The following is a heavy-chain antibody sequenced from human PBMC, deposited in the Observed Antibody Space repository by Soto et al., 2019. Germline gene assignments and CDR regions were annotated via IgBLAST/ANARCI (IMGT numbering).Heavy chain of an antibody. J-gene: IGHJ6*03. CDR3: AKIPAPSYYYYYMDV. CDR2: ISGSGGST. V-gene: IGHV3-23*01. CDR1: GFTFSSYA. Sequence: GGSLRLSCAASGFTFSSYAMSWVRQAPGKGLEWVSAISGSGGSTYYADSVKGRFTISRDNSKNTLYLQMNSLRAEDTAVYYCAKIPAPSYYYYYMDVWGKGTTVTVSS.